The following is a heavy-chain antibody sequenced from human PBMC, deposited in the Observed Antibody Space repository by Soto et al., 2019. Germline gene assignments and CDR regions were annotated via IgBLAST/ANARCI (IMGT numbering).Heavy chain of an antibody. CDR1: GDSIKHYY. Sequence: SETRSLTCTVSGDSIKHYYWSWIRQPPWVRLEWIGYIYYTGSTTYNPSLESRVTMSVDTSKNQFSLKLSSVNAADTAVYYCAKYRRTEEEGFTLDPWGRGTLVTVSS. CDR2: IYYTGST. D-gene: IGHD2-2*01. J-gene: IGHJ5*02. CDR3: AKYRRTEEEGFTLDP. V-gene: IGHV4-59*01.